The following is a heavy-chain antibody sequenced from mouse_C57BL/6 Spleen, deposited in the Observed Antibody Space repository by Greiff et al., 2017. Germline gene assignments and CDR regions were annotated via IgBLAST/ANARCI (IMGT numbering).Heavy chain of an antibody. CDR2: IYPGSGST. CDR3: AREPYYYGSSPGWYFDV. V-gene: IGHV1-55*01. J-gene: IGHJ1*03. D-gene: IGHD1-1*01. Sequence: VQLQQPGAELVKPGASVKMSCKASGYTFTSYWITWVKQRPGQGLEWIGDIYPGSGSTNYNEKFKSKATLTVDTSSSTAYMQLSSLTSEDSAVYYCAREPYYYGSSPGWYFDVWGTGTTVTVSS. CDR1: GYTFTSYW.